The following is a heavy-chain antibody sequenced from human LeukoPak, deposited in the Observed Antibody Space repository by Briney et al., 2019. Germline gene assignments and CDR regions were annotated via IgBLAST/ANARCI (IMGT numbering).Heavy chain of an antibody. CDR3: ARDGVGATFDY. Sequence: RGSLRLSCAASGFTFSSYAMHWVRQAPGKRLEWVAVISYDGSNKYYADSVKGRFTISRDNSKNTLYLQMNSLRAEDTAVYYCARDGVGATFDYWGQGTLVTVSS. D-gene: IGHD1-26*01. CDR1: GFTFSSYA. CDR2: ISYDGSNK. J-gene: IGHJ4*02. V-gene: IGHV3-30*04.